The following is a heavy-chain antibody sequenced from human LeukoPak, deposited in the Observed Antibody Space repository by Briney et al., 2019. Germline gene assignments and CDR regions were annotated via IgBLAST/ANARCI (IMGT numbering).Heavy chain of an antibody. CDR1: GGSFSGYY. CDR2: INHSGST. Sequence: SETLSLTCAVYGGSFSGYYWSWIRQPPGKGLEWIGEINHSGSTNYNPSLKSRVTISVDTSKNQFSLKLSSVTAADTAVYYCARGALRDFDYWGQGTLVTVSS. J-gene: IGHJ4*02. V-gene: IGHV4-34*01. CDR3: ARGALRDFDY.